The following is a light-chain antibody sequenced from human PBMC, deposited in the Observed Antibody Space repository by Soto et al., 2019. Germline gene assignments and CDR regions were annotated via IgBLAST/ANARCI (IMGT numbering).Light chain of an antibody. V-gene: IGKV1-39*01. Sequence: DIQMTQSPSSLSASVGERATITCRASQSISRYVNWYQQKPGKAPTLLISAASSLERGVPSRFSGGGSGTDFTLTISSLQPEDFASYHCQQNYRDTPWTFGQGTKVEIK. J-gene: IGKJ1*01. CDR1: QSISRY. CDR3: QQNYRDTPWT. CDR2: AAS.